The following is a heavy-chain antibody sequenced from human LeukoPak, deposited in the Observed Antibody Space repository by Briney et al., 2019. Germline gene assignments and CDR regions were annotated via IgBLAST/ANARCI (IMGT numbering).Heavy chain of an antibody. Sequence: ASVKVSCKAAGYTFTSYYMHWVRQAPGQGLEWMGIINPSGGSTSYAQKFQGRVTMTRDTSTSTVYMELSSLRFEDTAVYYCASSSGWDDYFDYWGQGTLVTVSS. D-gene: IGHD6-19*01. CDR1: GYTFTSYY. J-gene: IGHJ4*02. V-gene: IGHV1-46*01. CDR2: INPSGGST. CDR3: ASSSGWDDYFDY.